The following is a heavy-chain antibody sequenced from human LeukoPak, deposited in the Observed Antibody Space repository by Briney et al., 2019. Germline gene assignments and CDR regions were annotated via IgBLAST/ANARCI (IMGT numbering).Heavy chain of an antibody. Sequence: PSETLSLTCGVSGGSISNTNWWSWVRQAPGQGLEWIGEISLTGQTNYNPSLSGRVTMSLDESSNQLSLSLTSVTAADTATYYCSRESGPFCPFGYWGQGTLVIVSS. CDR2: ISLTGQT. J-gene: IGHJ4*02. D-gene: IGHD1-26*01. CDR1: GGSISNTNW. CDR3: SRESGPFCPFGY. V-gene: IGHV4/OR15-8*02.